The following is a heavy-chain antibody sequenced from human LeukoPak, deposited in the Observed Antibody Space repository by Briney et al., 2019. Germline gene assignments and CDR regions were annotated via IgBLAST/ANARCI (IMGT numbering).Heavy chain of an antibody. V-gene: IGHV4-59*01. CDR1: GGSISSYY. D-gene: IGHD1-1*01. Sequence: SETLSLTCTVSGGSISSYYWSWIRQPPGKGLEWIGYIYYSGSTNYNPSLKSRVTISVDTSKNQFSLKLSSVTAADTAVYYCARPLGQGNEYGMDVWGQGTAVTVSS. J-gene: IGHJ6*02. CDR3: ARPLGQGNEYGMDV. CDR2: IYYSGST.